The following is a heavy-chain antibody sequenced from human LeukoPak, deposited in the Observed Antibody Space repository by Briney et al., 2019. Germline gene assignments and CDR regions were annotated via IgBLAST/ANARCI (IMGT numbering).Heavy chain of an antibody. D-gene: IGHD3-3*01. Sequence: GGSLRLSCAASGFTFSSYSMNWVRQAPGKGLEWVSSISSSSSYIYYADSVKGRFTISRDNAKISLYLQMNSLRAEDTAVYYCARDSPQITYYDFWSGYYQGRRYFDYWGQGTLVTVSS. CDR1: GFTFSSYS. CDR2: ISSSSSYI. J-gene: IGHJ4*02. CDR3: ARDSPQITYYDFWSGYYQGRRYFDY. V-gene: IGHV3-21*01.